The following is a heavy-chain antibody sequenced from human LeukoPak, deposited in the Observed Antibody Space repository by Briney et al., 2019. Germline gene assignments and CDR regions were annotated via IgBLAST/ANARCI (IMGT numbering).Heavy chain of an antibody. CDR2: IYTSGST. V-gene: IGHV4-61*02. Sequence: PSETLSLTCTVSGGSISSGSYYWSWIRQPAGKGLEWIGRIYTSGSTNYNPSLKSRVTISVDTSKNQFSLKLSSVTAADTAVYYCARALKRFLEGRDYYYYMDVWGKGTTVTVSS. CDR3: ARALKRFLEGRDYYYYMDV. CDR1: GGSISSGSYY. J-gene: IGHJ6*03. D-gene: IGHD3-3*01.